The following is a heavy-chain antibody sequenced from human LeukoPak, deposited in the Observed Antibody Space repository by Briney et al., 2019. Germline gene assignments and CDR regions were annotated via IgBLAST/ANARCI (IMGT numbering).Heavy chain of an antibody. J-gene: IGHJ4*02. CDR1: GFAVASNY. V-gene: IGHV3-53*01. Sequence: QPGGSLRLSRAASGFAVASNYMSWVRQAPGKGLEWVSILYSAGATYYADSVRGRFTITRDSSKNTMYLQMNSLRAEDTAVYYCASGEVGVRKFYSDPFHYWGQGTLVTVSS. D-gene: IGHD2-15*01. CDR3: ASGEVGVRKFYSDPFHY. CDR2: LYSAGAT.